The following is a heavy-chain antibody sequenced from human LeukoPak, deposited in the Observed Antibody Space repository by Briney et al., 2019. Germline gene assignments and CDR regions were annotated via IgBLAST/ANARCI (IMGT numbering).Heavy chain of an antibody. CDR3: ARGFLSGSYDY. J-gene: IGHJ4*02. D-gene: IGHD1-26*01. CDR2: ISYDGSNK. Sequence: PGGSLRLSCAASGFTFSSYAMHWVRQAPGKGLEWVAVISYDGSNKYYADSAKGRFTISRDNSKNTLYLQMNSLRAEDTAVYYCARGFLSGSYDYWGQGTLVTVSS. V-gene: IGHV3-30-3*01. CDR1: GFTFSSYA.